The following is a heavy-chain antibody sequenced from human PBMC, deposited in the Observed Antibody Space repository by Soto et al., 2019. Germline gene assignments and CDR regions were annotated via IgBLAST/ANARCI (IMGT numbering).Heavy chain of an antibody. J-gene: IGHJ5*02. V-gene: IGHV1-3*01. D-gene: IGHD6-19*01. Sequence: ASVKVSCKASGYTFTSYAMHWVRQAPGQRLEWMGWINAGNGNTKYSQKFQGRVTITRDTSASTAYMELRSLRSDDTAVYYCAREPVAGIWLDPWGQGTLVTVSS. CDR1: GYTFTSYA. CDR2: INAGNGNT. CDR3: AREPVAGIWLDP.